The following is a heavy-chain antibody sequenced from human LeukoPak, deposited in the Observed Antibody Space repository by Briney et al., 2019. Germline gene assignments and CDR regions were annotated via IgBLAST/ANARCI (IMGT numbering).Heavy chain of an antibody. Sequence: GGSLILSCVASGFIYSGYAMNWVRQAPGKGLEWVSGISGSGGTTYYADSATGRFTIFRDNSKRTVSLQLNSLRAEDTAIYYCAKGYDILSAYLDYWGRGTLVTVSS. CDR3: AKGYDILSAYLDY. D-gene: IGHD3-9*01. CDR2: ISGSGGTT. J-gene: IGHJ4*02. CDR1: GFIYSGYA. V-gene: IGHV3-23*01.